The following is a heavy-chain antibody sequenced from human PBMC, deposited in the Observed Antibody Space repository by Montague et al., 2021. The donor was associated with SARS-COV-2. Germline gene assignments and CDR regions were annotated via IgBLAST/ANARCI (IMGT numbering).Heavy chain of an antibody. CDR1: GFTFSSYE. D-gene: IGHD3-22*01. CDR3: ARGNYDRSGNYPAYYFDN. J-gene: IGHJ4*02. Sequence: SLRLSCAASGFTFSSYEMNWVRQAPGKGLEWVSGISSGGGTLYYADSVKGRFTISRDNGKNSLYPQMNSLRAEDTAVYYCARGNYDRSGNYPAYYFDNWGQGTLVTVSS. CDR2: ISSGGGTL. V-gene: IGHV3-48*03.